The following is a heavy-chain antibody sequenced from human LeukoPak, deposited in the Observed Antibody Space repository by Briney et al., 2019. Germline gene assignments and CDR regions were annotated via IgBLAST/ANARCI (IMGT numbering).Heavy chain of an antibody. Sequence: GGSLRLSCAASGFSFSDAWMNWVRQAPGKGLEWVGLIKRKTDDGTTDYAAPEKGRFTISRDDSKNTLYLQMNSLKTEDTAVYYCTTQSGAWNFDYWGQGTLVTVSS. D-gene: IGHD1-1*01. CDR3: TTQSGAWNFDY. J-gene: IGHJ4*02. V-gene: IGHV3-15*07. CDR2: IKRKTDDGTT. CDR1: GFSFSDAW.